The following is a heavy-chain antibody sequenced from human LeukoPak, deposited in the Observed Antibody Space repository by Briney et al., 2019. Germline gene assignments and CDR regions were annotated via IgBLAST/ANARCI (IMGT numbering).Heavy chain of an antibody. V-gene: IGHV4-39*07. CDR2: IYYSGIT. CDR1: GGSISSSSYY. D-gene: IGHD3-16*01. J-gene: IGHJ4*02. CDR3: ASPALDRSPFGGSDY. Sequence: KTSETLSLTCTVSGGSISSSSYYWGWIRQPPGKGLEWIGSIYYSGITYYNPSLKSRVTISVDTSKNQFSLKLSSVTAADTAVYYCASPALDRSPFGGSDYWGQGTLVTVSS.